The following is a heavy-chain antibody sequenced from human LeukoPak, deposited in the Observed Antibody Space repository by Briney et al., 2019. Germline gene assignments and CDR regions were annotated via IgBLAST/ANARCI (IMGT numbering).Heavy chain of an antibody. V-gene: IGHV1-24*01. CDR2: FDPEDGET. Sequence: GASVKVSCKVSGYTLTELSMHWVRQAPGKGLEWMGGFDPEDGETIYAQKFQGRVTMTEDTSTDTAYMELSSLRSEDTAVYYCATGPPAPKMGIFDLWGRGTLVTVSS. D-gene: IGHD7-27*01. J-gene: IGHJ2*01. CDR1: GYTLTELS. CDR3: ATGPPAPKMGIFDL.